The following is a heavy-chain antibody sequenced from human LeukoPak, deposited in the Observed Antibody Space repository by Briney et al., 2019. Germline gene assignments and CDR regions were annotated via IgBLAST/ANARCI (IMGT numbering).Heavy chain of an antibody. Sequence: SETLSLTCTVSGGSISSYYWSWIRQPPGKGLEWIGYIYYSGSTNYNPSLKSRVTISVDTSKNQFSLKLSSVTAAETAVYCCARLGRDYDILTGYYHPPLWGQGTLVTVSS. D-gene: IGHD3-9*01. CDR2: IYYSGST. J-gene: IGHJ4*02. CDR3: ARLGRDYDILTGYYHPPL. CDR1: GGSISSYY. V-gene: IGHV4-59*08.